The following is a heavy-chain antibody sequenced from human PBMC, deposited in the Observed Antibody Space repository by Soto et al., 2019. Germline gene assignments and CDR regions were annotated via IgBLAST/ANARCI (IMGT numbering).Heavy chain of an antibody. Sequence: PSETLSLTCTVSGGSISSGAYYWCWIRQHPGKGLEWIGYISHRGTAYYTPSLKSRVSLSVDPSKSQFSLNVTSLTAADTAVYYCARVSATGTRWFDPWGPGTLVTVSS. J-gene: IGHJ5*02. CDR1: GGSISSGAYY. CDR3: ARVSATGTRWFDP. CDR2: ISHRGTA. V-gene: IGHV4-31*03. D-gene: IGHD6-13*01.